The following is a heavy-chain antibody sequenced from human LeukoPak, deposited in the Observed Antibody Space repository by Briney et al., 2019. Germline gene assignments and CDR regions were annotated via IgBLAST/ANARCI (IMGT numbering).Heavy chain of an antibody. CDR2: ISYSANS. Sequence: SETLSLTCTVSGDSVSSGGHYWVWVRQPPGKGLEWLGAISYSANSYYSPSHKSRVTISIDISKNQFSLRLSSVTAADTAFYYCARQCSSISCPIDYWGQGNLVTVSS. D-gene: IGHD2-2*01. CDR3: ARQCSSISCPIDY. CDR1: GDSVSSGGHY. J-gene: IGHJ4*02. V-gene: IGHV4-39*01.